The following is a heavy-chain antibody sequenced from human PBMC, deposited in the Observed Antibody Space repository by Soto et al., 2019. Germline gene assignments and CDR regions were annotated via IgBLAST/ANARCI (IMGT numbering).Heavy chain of an antibody. Sequence: QVQLVQSGAEVKKPGASVKVSCKASGYTFTSYAMHWVRQAPGQRLEWMGWINAGNGNTKYSQKFQGRVTITRDTSASTAYMELSSLRSEDTAVYYCAFRGDYYDSSGYYWGDYWGQGTLVTVSS. J-gene: IGHJ4*02. D-gene: IGHD3-22*01. CDR3: AFRGDYYDSSGYYWGDY. V-gene: IGHV1-3*01. CDR2: INAGNGNT. CDR1: GYTFTSYA.